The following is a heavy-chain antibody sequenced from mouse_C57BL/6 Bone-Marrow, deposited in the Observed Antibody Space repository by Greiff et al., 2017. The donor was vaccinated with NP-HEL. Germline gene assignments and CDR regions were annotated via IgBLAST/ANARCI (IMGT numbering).Heavy chain of an antibody. J-gene: IGHJ2*01. CDR1: GYTFTDYY. Sequence: EVQLLQSGPELVKPGASVKISCKASGYTFTDYYMNWVKQSHGKSLEWIGDINPNNGGTCYNQKFKGKATLTVDKSSSTAYLELRSLTSEDSAVYYCARGNSNYVSFDYWGQGTTLTVSS. CDR2: INPNNGGT. V-gene: IGHV1-26*01. CDR3: ARGNSNYVSFDY. D-gene: IGHD2-5*01.